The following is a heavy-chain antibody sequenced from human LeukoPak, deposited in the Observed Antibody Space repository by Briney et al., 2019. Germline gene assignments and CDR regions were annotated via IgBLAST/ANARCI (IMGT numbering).Heavy chain of an antibody. CDR1: GFTFSSYA. Sequence: GGSLRLSCAASGFTFSSYAMSWVCQAPGKGLEWVSVISGSGGSTYYRDSVKGRFTISRDNSKNTLYLQMNSLRAEDTAVYYCAKDGTTTITFDYWGQGTLVTVSS. CDR2: ISGSGGST. D-gene: IGHD1-1*01. J-gene: IGHJ4*02. CDR3: AKDGTTTITFDY. V-gene: IGHV3-23*01.